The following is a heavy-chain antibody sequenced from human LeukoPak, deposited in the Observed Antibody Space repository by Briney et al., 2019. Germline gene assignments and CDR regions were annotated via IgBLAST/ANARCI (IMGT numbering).Heavy chain of an antibody. J-gene: IGHJ4*02. CDR1: GFSLSNYD. CDR2: IWHDGSHA. CDR3: AKDNDAFVDSYFDS. V-gene: IGHV3-33*06. Sequence: GGSPRLSCAASGFSLSNYDLPWVSQTPDKGLEGVAVIWHDGSHAYYSDSVKGRFTISGDNAKNTVYLQMDRLRVEDTAIYYCAKDNDAFVDSYFDSWGQGTLVTVSS. D-gene: IGHD3-9*01.